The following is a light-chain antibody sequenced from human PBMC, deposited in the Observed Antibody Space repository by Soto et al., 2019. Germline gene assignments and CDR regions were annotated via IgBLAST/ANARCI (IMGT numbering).Light chain of an antibody. V-gene: IGLV2-14*01. Sequence: QSVLTQPASVSGSPGQSITISCTGTSSDVGGYNYVSWYQQYPGKAPKLMIYEVSNRPSGVSNRFSGSKSGNTASLTISGLQAEDEADYYCVSYTSSSTDVIFGGGTQLTVL. J-gene: IGLJ2*01. CDR1: SSDVGGYNY. CDR2: EVS. CDR3: VSYTSSSTDVI.